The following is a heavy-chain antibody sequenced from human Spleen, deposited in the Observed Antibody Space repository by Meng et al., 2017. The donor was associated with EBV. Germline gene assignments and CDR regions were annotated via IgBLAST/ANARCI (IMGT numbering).Heavy chain of an antibody. V-gene: IGHV4-4*02. D-gene: IGHD5-12*01. CDR1: GASISSSDW. Sequence: VQHEKAGPGLFKPSGTLSCRCAASGASISSSDWLTWVRQPPGKGLEWIGEIHHRGSANYNPSLKSRVTFSLDKSKNHFSLNLTSVTAADTAVYYCARLGRGYSGYDTAYWGQGTLVTVSS. J-gene: IGHJ4*02. CDR3: ARLGRGYSGYDTAY. CDR2: IHHRGSA.